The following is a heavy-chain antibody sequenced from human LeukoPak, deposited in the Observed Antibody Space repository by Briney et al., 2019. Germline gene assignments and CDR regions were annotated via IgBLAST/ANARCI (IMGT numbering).Heavy chain of an antibody. CDR2: INPNSGGT. J-gene: IGHJ4*02. V-gene: IGHV1-2*02. CDR1: GYTFTGYY. CDR3: ARGSRVVVVAATMYY. Sequence: ASVKVSCKASGYTFTGYYMHWVRQAPGQVLEWMGWINPNSGGTNYAQKFQGRVTMTRDTSISTAYMELSRLRSDDTAVYYCARGSRVVVVAATMYYWGQGTLVTVSS. D-gene: IGHD2-15*01.